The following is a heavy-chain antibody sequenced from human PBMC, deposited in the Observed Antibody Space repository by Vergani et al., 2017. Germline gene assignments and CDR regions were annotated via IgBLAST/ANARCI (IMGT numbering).Heavy chain of an antibody. Sequence: VQLVESGGGLVKPGGSLRLSCAASGFTFSDYYMSWIRQAPGKGLEWVSYISSSSSYIYYADSVKGRFTISRDNAKNSLYLQMNSLRAEDTAVYYCARDAPFDYYDSSGHDYWGQGTLVTVSS. V-gene: IGHV3-11*06. CDR3: ARDAPFDYYDSSGHDY. CDR1: GFTFSDYY. D-gene: IGHD3-22*01. J-gene: IGHJ4*02. CDR2: ISSSSSYI.